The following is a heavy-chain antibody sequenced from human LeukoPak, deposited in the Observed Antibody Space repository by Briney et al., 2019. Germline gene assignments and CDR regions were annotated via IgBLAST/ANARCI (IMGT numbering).Heavy chain of an antibody. CDR2: IYTSGST. D-gene: IGHD1-26*01. CDR1: GGSISSYY. V-gene: IGHV4-4*07. J-gene: IGHJ4*02. CDR3: AGSGSYYHFDY. Sequence: MSSETLSLTCTVSGGSISSYYWSWIRQPAGKGLEWIGRIYTSGSTNYNPSLKSRVTISVDTSKNQFTLNLSSVTAADTAVYYCAGSGSYYHFDYWGQGTLVTVSS.